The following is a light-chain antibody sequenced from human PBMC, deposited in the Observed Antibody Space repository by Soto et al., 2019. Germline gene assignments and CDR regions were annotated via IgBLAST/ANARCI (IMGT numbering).Light chain of an antibody. V-gene: IGLV1-40*01. CDR2: GNS. CDR3: QSYDGSLSGLYG. Sequence: QSVLTQPPSVSGAPGQRVTISCTGSSSNIGAGYDVHWYQQLPGTAPKLLIYGNSNRPSGVPDRFSGSKSGTSASLAITGLQAEDEADYYCQSYDGSLSGLYGFGTGTKVTVL. J-gene: IGLJ1*01. CDR1: SSNIGAGYD.